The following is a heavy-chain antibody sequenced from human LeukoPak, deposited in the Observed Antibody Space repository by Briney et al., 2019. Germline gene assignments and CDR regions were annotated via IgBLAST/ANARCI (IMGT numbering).Heavy chain of an antibody. CDR2: IYSGGST. D-gene: IGHD2-2*03. CDR1: GFTVSSNY. Sequence: GGSLRLSCAASGFTVSSNYMSWVRQAPGKGLEWVSVIYSGGSTYYADSVKGRFTISRDNSKNTLYLQMNSLRAEDTAVYYCAKEAGYCSTTTCYVDYWGQGILVTVSS. J-gene: IGHJ4*02. CDR3: AKEAGYCSTTTCYVDY. V-gene: IGHV3-53*01.